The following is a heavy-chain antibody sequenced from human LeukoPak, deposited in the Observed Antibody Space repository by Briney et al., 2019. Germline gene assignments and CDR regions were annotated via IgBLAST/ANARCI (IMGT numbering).Heavy chain of an antibody. Sequence: GASVKVSCKASGYSFTGYCMHWVRQAPGQGIEWMGRICPETGGTNYAQKFQGRVTMTTDTTVSTAYMELSGLKSDDTAVYYCASGLNSRSSSCWGQGTRVTVSS. CDR1: GYSFTGYC. CDR3: ASGLNSRSSSC. CDR2: ICPETGGT. D-gene: IGHD6-13*01. V-gene: IGHV1-2*02. J-gene: IGHJ4*02.